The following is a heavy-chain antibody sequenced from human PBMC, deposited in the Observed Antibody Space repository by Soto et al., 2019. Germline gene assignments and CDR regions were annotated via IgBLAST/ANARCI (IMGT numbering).Heavy chain of an antibody. V-gene: IGHV3-21*01. Sequence: EVQLVESGGGLVKPGGSLRLSCAASGFTFSSYSMNWVRQAPGKGLEWVSSISSSSSYIYYADSVKGRFTISRDNAKNSLYLQMNSLRAEDTAVYYCARDHGDSSGYYYGGYWGQGTLVTVSS. CDR3: ARDHGDSSGYYYGGY. CDR2: ISSSSSYI. D-gene: IGHD3-22*01. J-gene: IGHJ4*02. CDR1: GFTFSSYS.